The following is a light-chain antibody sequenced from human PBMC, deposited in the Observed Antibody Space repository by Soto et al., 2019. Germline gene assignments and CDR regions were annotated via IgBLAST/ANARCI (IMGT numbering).Light chain of an antibody. V-gene: IGKV3-20*01. Sequence: EIVLTQSPGTLSLSPGERATLSCRTSQTVSSSYLAWYQQKPGQAPRLLIYAASYRATGIPDRFSGSGSGTDFTLTISRLEPEDFAVYYCQQYHTSPRTFGQGTKVEIK. J-gene: IGKJ2*01. CDR2: AAS. CDR1: QTVSSSY. CDR3: QQYHTSPRT.